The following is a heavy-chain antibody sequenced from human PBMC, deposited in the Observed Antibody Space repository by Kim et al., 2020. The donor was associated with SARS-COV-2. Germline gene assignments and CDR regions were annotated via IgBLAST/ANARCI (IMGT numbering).Heavy chain of an antibody. CDR3: ARVYGDYYDSSGYFDY. D-gene: IGHD3-22*01. V-gene: IGHV4-31*02. Sequence: SLKSRVTISVDTSKNRFSLKLSSVPDADTAVYYCARVYGDYYDSSGYFDYWGQGTLVTVSS. J-gene: IGHJ4*02.